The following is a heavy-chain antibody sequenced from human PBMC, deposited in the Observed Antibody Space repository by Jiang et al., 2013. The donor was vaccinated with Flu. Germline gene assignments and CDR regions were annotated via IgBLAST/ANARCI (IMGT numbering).Heavy chain of an antibody. D-gene: IGHD5-12*01. J-gene: IGHJ4*02. CDR2: INYGGST. V-gene: IGHV4-39*07. Sequence: GSGLVKPSETLSLTCTVSGGSINSSRNYWGWIRQPPGRGLEWIGTINYGGSTYYNPSLKSRVTISVDTSKNQFSLKVRSVTAADTALYYCARDSPYDAGDYWGQGTLVTVSS. CDR3: ARDSPYDAGDY. CDR1: GGSINSSRNY.